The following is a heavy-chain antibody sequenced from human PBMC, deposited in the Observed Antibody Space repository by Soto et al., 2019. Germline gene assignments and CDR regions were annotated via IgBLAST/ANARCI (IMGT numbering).Heavy chain of an antibody. Sequence: GASVKVSCKASGGTFSSYAISWVRQAPGQGLEWMGGIIPIFGTANYAQKFQGRVTITADESTSTAYMELSSLRSEDTAVYYCARELEEVVDTAMVMWFDPWGQGTLVTVSS. J-gene: IGHJ5*02. D-gene: IGHD5-18*01. CDR3: ARELEEVVDTAMVMWFDP. CDR1: GGTFSSYA. CDR2: IIPIFGTA. V-gene: IGHV1-69*13.